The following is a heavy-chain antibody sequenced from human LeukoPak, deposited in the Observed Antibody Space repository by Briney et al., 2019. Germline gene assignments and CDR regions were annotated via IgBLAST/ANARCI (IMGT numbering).Heavy chain of an antibody. CDR3: ARGPRGATERYYYKDV. CDR2: ISAYNGNT. CDR1: GYTFTSYG. D-gene: IGHD1-26*01. V-gene: IGHV1-18*01. J-gene: IGHJ6*03. Sequence: GASVKVSCKASGYTFTSYGISWVRQAPGQGLEWMGWISAYNGNTNYAQKLQGRVTMTTDTSTSTAYMELSSLRSEDTAVYYCARGPRGATERYYYKDVWGKGTTVTVSS.